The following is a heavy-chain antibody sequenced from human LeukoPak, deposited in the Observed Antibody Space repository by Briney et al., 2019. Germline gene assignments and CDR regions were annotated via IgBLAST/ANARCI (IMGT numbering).Heavy chain of an antibody. CDR2: VYYIGST. CDR3: ASGLSGLGY. CDR1: GGSISSYY. D-gene: IGHD3/OR15-3a*01. V-gene: IGHV4-59*01. Sequence: PSETLSLTCTVSGGSISSYYWSWIRQPPGKGLEWIGYVYYIGSTKYNPSLKSRVTISVDTSKNQFSLKLTSVTAADTAVYYCASGLSGLGYWGQGTLVTVSS. J-gene: IGHJ4*02.